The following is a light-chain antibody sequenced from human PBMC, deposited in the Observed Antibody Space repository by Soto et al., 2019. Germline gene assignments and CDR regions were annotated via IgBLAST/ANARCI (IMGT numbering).Light chain of an antibody. V-gene: IGKV4-1*01. CDR1: QGVLYSSNNKNY. Sequence: DIVMTQSPDSLAVSLGESATINCKSSQGVLYSSNNKNYLAWYQQKPGQPPKLLIDWASTRESGVPDRFSGSGSGTDFTLTISSLQAEDVAVYYCQQYYSTPRTFGQGTKVDIK. CDR3: QQYYSTPRT. CDR2: WAS. J-gene: IGKJ1*01.